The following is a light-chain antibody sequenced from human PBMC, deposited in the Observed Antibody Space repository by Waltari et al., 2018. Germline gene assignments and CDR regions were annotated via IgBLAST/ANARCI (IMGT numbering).Light chain of an antibody. CDR1: QGISSY. CDR3: QQVSDDPRT. V-gene: IGKV1-9*01. Sequence: IQLTQSPSSLSAYVGDRVTISCRARQGISSYLAWYQQKPGKAPNLLIYAASTLQSGVPSRFSGSGSGTDFTLTISSLQPEDFATYYCQQVSDDPRTFGQGTKVDIK. J-gene: IGKJ1*01. CDR2: AAS.